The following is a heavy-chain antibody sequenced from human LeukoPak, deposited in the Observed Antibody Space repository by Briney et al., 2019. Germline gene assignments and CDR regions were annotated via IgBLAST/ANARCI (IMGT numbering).Heavy chain of an antibody. Sequence: GGSLRLSCAVSGFTVSNNYLGWVRQAPGKGLEWVSTIYDDGDTYYADSVKGRFIISRDNSRNTLYLQMNSLRAEDTSFYYCARIWRSSGWSAFDYWGQGTLVTVSS. V-gene: IGHV3-66*01. CDR3: ARIWRSSGWSAFDY. J-gene: IGHJ4*02. CDR2: IYDDGDT. D-gene: IGHD6-19*01. CDR1: GFTVSNNY.